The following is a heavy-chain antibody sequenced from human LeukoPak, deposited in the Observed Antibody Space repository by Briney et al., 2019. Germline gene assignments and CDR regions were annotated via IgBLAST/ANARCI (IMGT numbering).Heavy chain of an antibody. J-gene: IGHJ4*02. Sequence: SETLSLTCTVSGGSISGGEYHWSWIRQPPGKGLEWIGYIYNSGSTYYNPFLESRVTISEDTSNNQFSLKVNSVTAADTAVYYCASYRVGEGGRGYWGQGTLVTVSS. D-gene: IGHD2-15*01. V-gene: IGHV4-30-4*01. CDR3: ASYRVGEGGRGY. CDR2: IYNSGST. CDR1: GGSISGGEYH.